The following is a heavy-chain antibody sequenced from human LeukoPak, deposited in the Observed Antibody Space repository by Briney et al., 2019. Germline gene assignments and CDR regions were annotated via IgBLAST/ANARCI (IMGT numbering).Heavy chain of an antibody. Sequence: PSQTLSLTCTVSGGSISSGGYYWSWIRQHPGKGREWVGYIYYSGSTYYNPSLKSRVTISVDTSKNPFSLKLSPVTAADTAVYYCASRYYDFWSGYYTPGYFDYWGQGTLVTVSS. D-gene: IGHD3-3*01. CDR1: GGSISSGGYY. CDR3: ASRYYDFWSGYYTPGYFDY. V-gene: IGHV4-31*03. J-gene: IGHJ4*02. CDR2: IYYSGST.